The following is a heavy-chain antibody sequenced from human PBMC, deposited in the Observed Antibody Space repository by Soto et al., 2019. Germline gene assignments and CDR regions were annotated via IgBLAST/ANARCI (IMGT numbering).Heavy chain of an antibody. Sequence: SETLSLTWPVSGGSISSSIYYWGWIRQPPGKVLEWIGSIYYSGGTYYNPSLKSRVTISVDTSKNQFSLKLSSVTAADTAVYYCARHGRVAVQLWFSYWGQGTLVTVSS. J-gene: IGHJ4*02. V-gene: IGHV4-39*01. CDR2: IYYSGGT. CDR1: GGSISSSIYY. D-gene: IGHD5-18*01. CDR3: ARHGRVAVQLWFSY.